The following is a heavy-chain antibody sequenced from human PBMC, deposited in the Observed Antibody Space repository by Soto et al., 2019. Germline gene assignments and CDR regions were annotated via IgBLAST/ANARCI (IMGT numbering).Heavy chain of an antibody. Sequence: QVQLVQSGAEVQKPGSSVKVSCKASGGTFSSYTISWVRQAPGQGLEWMGRIIPILGIANYAQKFQGRVTITADKSTSTAYMELSSLRSEDTAVYYCARASCSGGSCYLPEYDAFDIWGQGTMVTVSS. CDR1: GGTFSSYT. CDR3: ARASCSGGSCYLPEYDAFDI. D-gene: IGHD2-15*01. J-gene: IGHJ3*02. CDR2: IIPILGIA. V-gene: IGHV1-69*02.